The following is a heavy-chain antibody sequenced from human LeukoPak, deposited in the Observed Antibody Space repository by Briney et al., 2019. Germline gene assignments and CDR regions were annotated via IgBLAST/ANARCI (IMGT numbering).Heavy chain of an antibody. V-gene: IGHV4-34*01. D-gene: IGHD1-26*01. J-gene: IGHJ4*02. CDR3: ARLGPGSGSSDYFDY. CDR1: GGSFSGYY. Sequence: SETLSLTCAVYGGSFSGYYWSWIRQPPWKGLEWIGEINHSGSTNYNPSLKSRVTISVDTSKNQFSLKLSSVTAADTAVYYCARLGPGSGSSDYFDYWGQGTLVTVSS. CDR2: INHSGST.